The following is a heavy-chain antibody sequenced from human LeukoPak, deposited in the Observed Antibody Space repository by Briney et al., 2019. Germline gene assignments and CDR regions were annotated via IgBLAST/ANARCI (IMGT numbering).Heavy chain of an antibody. J-gene: IGHJ4*02. Sequence: SETLSLTCAVYGGSFSGYYWSWIRQPPGKGLEWIGEINHSGSTNYNPSLKSRVAISVDPSKNQFSLKLSFVTAAATAVYYCARDHRWRGPFDYWGQGTLVTVSS. D-gene: IGHD3-3*01. CDR2: INHSGST. CDR3: ARDHRWRGPFDY. CDR1: GGSFSGYY. V-gene: IGHV4-34*01.